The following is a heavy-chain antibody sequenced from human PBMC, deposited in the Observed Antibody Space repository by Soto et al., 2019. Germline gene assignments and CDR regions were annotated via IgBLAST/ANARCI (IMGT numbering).Heavy chain of an antibody. Sequence: QVQLVQSGAEVKKPGSSVKVSCKASGGTFSSYGLSWVRQATGQGLEWMGGIIPMFGSTNYAPKFQGRVTITADGSTSTASMELRSLRSEDTAVYYCARDLVYDYGVYYGMDVWGQGTTVTVSS. CDR3: ARDLVYDYGVYYGMDV. CDR2: IIPMFGST. V-gene: IGHV1-69*01. J-gene: IGHJ6*02. D-gene: IGHD5-12*01. CDR1: GGTFSSYG.